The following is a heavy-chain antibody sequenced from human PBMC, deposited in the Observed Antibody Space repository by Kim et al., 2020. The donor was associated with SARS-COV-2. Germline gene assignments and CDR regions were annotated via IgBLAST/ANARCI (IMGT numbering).Heavy chain of an antibody. Sequence: GGSLRLSCAASGFTFSASSMTWVRQAPGQGLEFVAKMKEDGSAIFYADSVKGRFTISRDNTKNSLYLQMNSLRAEDTAVYYCARGGRRRVYWWGQGTLVT. V-gene: IGHV3-7*01. CDR3: ARGGRRRVYW. CDR1: GFTFSASS. J-gene: IGHJ4*02. D-gene: IGHD2-8*02. CDR2: MKEDGSAI.